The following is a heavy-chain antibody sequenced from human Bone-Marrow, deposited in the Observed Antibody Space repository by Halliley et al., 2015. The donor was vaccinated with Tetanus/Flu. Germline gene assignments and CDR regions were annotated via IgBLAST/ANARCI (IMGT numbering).Heavy chain of an antibody. D-gene: IGHD2-21*02. CDR1: GGSISSGGYY. Sequence: LRLSCTVSGGSISSGGYYWSWIRQNPGKGLEWIGYIFYTGSTYYNPSLESRATISDDTSKNQFSLKLSSVTAADTAVYYCARFSCSGGVCPGPFDYWGQGTLVTVSS. CDR2: IFYTGST. V-gene: IGHV4-31*03. J-gene: IGHJ4*02. CDR3: ARFSCSGGVCPGPFDY.